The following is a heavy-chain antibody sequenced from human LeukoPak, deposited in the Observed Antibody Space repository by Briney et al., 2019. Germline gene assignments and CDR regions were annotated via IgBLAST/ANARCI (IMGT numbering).Heavy chain of an antibody. Sequence: GASVKVSCKASGYTFTSYGISWVRQAPGQGLEWMGWISAYNGNTNYAQNLQGRVTMTTDTSTSTAYMELRSLRSDDTAVYYCARDHAEYSSSLIDYWGQGTLVTVSS. CDR2: ISAYNGNT. CDR1: GYTFTSYG. D-gene: IGHD6-6*01. CDR3: ARDHAEYSSSLIDY. V-gene: IGHV1-18*01. J-gene: IGHJ4*02.